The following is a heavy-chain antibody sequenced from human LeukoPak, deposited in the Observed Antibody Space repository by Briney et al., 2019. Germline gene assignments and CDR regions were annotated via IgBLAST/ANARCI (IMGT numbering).Heavy chain of an antibody. CDR3: ARTLSGTVAY. Sequence: GGSLRLSCAASGCTFSRYSMNWVRQAPGKGLEWVSSISSNSSYIYYADSVKGRFTISRDNAKNSLYLQMNSLRAEDTAVYYCARTLSGTVAYWGQGTLVTVSS. CDR1: GCTFSRYS. V-gene: IGHV3-21*01. CDR2: ISSNSSYI. D-gene: IGHD1-1*01. J-gene: IGHJ4*02.